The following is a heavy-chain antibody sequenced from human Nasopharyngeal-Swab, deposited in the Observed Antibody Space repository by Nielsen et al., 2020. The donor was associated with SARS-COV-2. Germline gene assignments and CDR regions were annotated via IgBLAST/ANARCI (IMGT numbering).Heavy chain of an antibody. CDR2: IIPIFGTA. J-gene: IGHJ6*02. D-gene: IGHD2-2*01. CDR1: GGTFSSYA. V-gene: IGHV1-69*13. CDR3: ARVVPAALGGMDV. Sequence: SVKVSCKASGGTFSSYAISWVRQAPGQGLEWMGGIIPIFGTANYAQKFQGRVTITADESTSTAYMELSSLRSEDTTVYYCARVVPAALGGMDVWGQGTTVTVSS.